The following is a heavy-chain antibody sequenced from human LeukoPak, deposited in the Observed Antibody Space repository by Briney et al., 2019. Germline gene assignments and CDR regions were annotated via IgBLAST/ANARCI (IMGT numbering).Heavy chain of an antibody. D-gene: IGHD6-13*01. CDR2: ISYDGSSQ. V-gene: IGHV3-30*12. CDR3: ASETVAHWGYSSSWYPYYYYYYMDV. Sequence: PGGSLRLSCAASGFTFSNYAMHWARQAPGKGLEWVTLISYDGSSQYYADSVKGRFTISRDNSKNSLYLQMNSLRAEDTAVYYCASETVAHWGYSSSWYPYYYYYYMDVWGKGTTVTISS. J-gene: IGHJ6*03. CDR1: GFTFSNYA.